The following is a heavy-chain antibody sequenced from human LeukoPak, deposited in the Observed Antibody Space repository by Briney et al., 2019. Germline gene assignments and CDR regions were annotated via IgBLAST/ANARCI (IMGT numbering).Heavy chain of an antibody. CDR1: GFTFSSYE. CDR3: ARESGMYSSGSWYDY. J-gene: IGHJ4*02. CDR2: ISGRGTTT. Sequence: GGSLGLSCAASGFTFSSYEINWVRQAPGKGLEWVSYISGRGTTTYYADSVKGRFTISRDNAKNSLHLQMNSLRAEDTAVYYCARESGMYSSGSWYDYWGQGTLVTVSS. V-gene: IGHV3-48*03. D-gene: IGHD6-19*01.